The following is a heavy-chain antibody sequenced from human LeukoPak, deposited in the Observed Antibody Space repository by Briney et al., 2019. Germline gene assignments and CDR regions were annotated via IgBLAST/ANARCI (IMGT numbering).Heavy chain of an antibody. CDR2: MNPNSGDT. V-gene: IGHV1-8*01. CDR3: ARGVRAAAGAFDY. CDR1: GYTFTSYD. J-gene: IGHJ4*02. Sequence: ASVKVSCKASGYTFTSYDINWVRQATGQGLEWMGWMNPNSGDTGYAQKFQGRVTMTRNTSISTAYMELSSLRSEDTAVYYCARGVRAAAGAFDYWGQGTLVTVSS. D-gene: IGHD6-13*01.